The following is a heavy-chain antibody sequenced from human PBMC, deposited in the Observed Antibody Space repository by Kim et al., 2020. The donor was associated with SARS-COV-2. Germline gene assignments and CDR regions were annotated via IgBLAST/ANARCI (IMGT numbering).Heavy chain of an antibody. J-gene: IGHJ5*02. D-gene: IGHD2-21*01. CDR3: AKGPELPNWFDP. V-gene: IGHV3-23*01. CDR2: T. Sequence: TYLADSVKGRFTISRDSAKNTLLRQMNSLRAEDTGVYYCAKGPELPNWFDPWGQGTLVTVSS.